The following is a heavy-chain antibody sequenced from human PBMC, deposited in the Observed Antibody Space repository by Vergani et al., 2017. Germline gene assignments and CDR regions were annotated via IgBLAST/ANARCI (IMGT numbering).Heavy chain of an antibody. J-gene: IGHJ3*02. CDR1: GFTFSSYS. V-gene: IGHV3-21*01. CDR2: ISSSSSYI. D-gene: IGHD2-21*02. CDR3: ARSRLGVVTAMRNAFDI. Sequence: EVQLVESGGGLVKPGGSLRLSCAASGFTFSSYSMNWVRQAPGKGLEWVSSISSSSSYIYYADSVKGRFTISRDNAKNSPYLQMNSLRAEDTAVYYCARSRLGVVTAMRNAFDIWGQGTMVTVSS.